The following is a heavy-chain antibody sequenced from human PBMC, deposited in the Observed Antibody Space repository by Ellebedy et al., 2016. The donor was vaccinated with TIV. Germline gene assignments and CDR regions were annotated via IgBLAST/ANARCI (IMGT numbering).Heavy chain of an antibody. CDR2: INAGNGNT. CDR3: AIPRTHGRGRVYYYGMDV. Sequence: AASVKVSCKASGYTFTSYAMHWVRQAPGQRLEWMGWINAGNGNTKYSQKFQGRVTMTRDTSTSTVYMELSSLRSEDTAVYYCAIPRTHGRGRVYYYGMDVWGQGTTVTVSS. D-gene: IGHD3-16*01. V-gene: IGHV1-3*01. J-gene: IGHJ6*02. CDR1: GYTFTSYA.